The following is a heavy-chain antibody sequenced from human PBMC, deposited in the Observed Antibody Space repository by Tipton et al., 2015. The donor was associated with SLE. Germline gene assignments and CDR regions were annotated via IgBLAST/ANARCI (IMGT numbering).Heavy chain of an antibody. J-gene: IGHJ3*02. Sequence: TLSLTCTVSGGSISSHYWSWIRQPPGKGLEWIGYIYYSGSTNYNPSLKSPVTISVDTSKHQFSLTLSSVTAADTAVYYCARDWRTHYYDSSGYFHDAFDIWGQGTMVTVSS. V-gene: IGHV4-59*11. CDR1: GGSISSHY. CDR2: IYYSGST. D-gene: IGHD3-22*01. CDR3: ARDWRTHYYDSSGYFHDAFDI.